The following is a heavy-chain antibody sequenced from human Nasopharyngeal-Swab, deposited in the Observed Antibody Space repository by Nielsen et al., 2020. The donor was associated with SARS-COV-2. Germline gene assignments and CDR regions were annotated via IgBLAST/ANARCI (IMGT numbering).Heavy chain of an antibody. CDR3: TRGRSGNYGYFDS. J-gene: IGHJ4*02. Sequence: GGSLRLSCAASGLTFSGHWMHWVRQAPGRGLVWVSRIDTGGSNTYYADSVKGRFTISRDNAKNTLYLQMNSLRAEDTAVYYCTRGRSGNYGYFDSWGQGTLVTVSS. D-gene: IGHD3-16*01. CDR2: IDTGGSNT. CDR1: GLTFSGHW. V-gene: IGHV3-74*01.